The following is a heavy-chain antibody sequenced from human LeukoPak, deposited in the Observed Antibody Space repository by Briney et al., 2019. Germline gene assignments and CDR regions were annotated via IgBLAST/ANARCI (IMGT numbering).Heavy chain of an antibody. Sequence: GASVKVSCKASGGTFSSYAISWVRQAPGQGLEWMGGIIPIFGTANYAQKFQGRVTITADKSTSTAYMELSSLRSEDTAVYYCARSGLLLWFGEFSDYMDVWGKGTTVTVSS. CDR3: ARSGLLLWFGEFSDYMDV. V-gene: IGHV1-69*06. CDR1: GGTFSSYA. D-gene: IGHD3-10*01. J-gene: IGHJ6*03. CDR2: IIPIFGTA.